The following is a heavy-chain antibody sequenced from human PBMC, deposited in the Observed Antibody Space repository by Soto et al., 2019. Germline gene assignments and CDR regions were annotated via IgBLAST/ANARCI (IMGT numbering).Heavy chain of an antibody. CDR1: GFSLSTSGVG. CDR2: IYWNDDK. J-gene: IGHJ4*02. V-gene: IGHV2-5*01. CDR3: AHFFAWSGSTGYYFDY. Sequence: SGPTLVKPTQTLTLTCTFSGFSLSTSGVGVGWIRQPPGKALEWLALIYWNDDKRYSPSLKSRLTITKDTSKNQVVLTMTNMDPVDTATYYCAHFFAWSGSTGYYFDYWGQGTLVTVSS. D-gene: IGHD3-3*01.